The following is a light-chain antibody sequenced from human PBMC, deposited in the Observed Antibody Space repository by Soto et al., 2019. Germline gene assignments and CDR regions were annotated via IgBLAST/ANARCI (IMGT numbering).Light chain of an antibody. CDR3: SSHTSGSTRV. Sequence: QSALTQPASVSGSPGQSIAISWTGTFSDVGGYDYVSWYQQHPDKAPKLMIYEVTKRPSGVSNRFSGSKSGNTASLTISGLQPEDEADYYCSSHTSGSTRVFGSGTKLTVL. V-gene: IGLV2-14*01. J-gene: IGLJ1*01. CDR1: FSDVGGYDY. CDR2: EVT.